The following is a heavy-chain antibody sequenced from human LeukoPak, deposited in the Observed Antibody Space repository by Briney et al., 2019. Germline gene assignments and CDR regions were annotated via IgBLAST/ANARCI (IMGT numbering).Heavy chain of an antibody. Sequence: GGSLRLSCVVSGFTFSSYWMNWVRQAPGKGLEWVSYISSSSSTIYYADSVKGRFTISRDNAKNSLYLQMNSLRAEDTAVYYCVRGHIAVAGNLDYWGQGTLVTVSS. V-gene: IGHV3-48*01. D-gene: IGHD6-19*01. CDR3: VRGHIAVAGNLDY. CDR2: ISSSSSTI. CDR1: GFTFSSYW. J-gene: IGHJ4*02.